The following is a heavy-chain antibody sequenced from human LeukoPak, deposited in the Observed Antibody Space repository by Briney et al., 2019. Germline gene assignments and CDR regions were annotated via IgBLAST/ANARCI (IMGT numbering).Heavy chain of an antibody. CDR3: AKEPSRPGYYYYGMDV. CDR1: GFTFSSYG. J-gene: IGHJ6*02. CDR2: IRYDGSNK. V-gene: IGHV3-30*02. Sequence: GGSLRLSCAASGFTFSSYGMHWVRQAPGKGLEWVAFIRYDGSNKYYADSVKGRFTISRGNSKNTLYLQMNSLRAEDTAVYYCAKEPSRPGYYYYGMDVWGQGTTVTVSS.